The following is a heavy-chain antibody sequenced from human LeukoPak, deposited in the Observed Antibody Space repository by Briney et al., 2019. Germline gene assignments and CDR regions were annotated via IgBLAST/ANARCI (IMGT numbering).Heavy chain of an antibody. Sequence: ALVKVSCKASGYTFTSYGISWVRQAPGQGLESMGWISAYSGNTNYAQNLQGRVTMTTDTSTTTAYMELRSLRSDETAVYYCARARCSSISCTLDYWGQGTLVTVSS. CDR1: GYTFTSYG. V-gene: IGHV1-18*01. CDR3: ARARCSSISCTLDY. D-gene: IGHD2-2*01. J-gene: IGHJ4*02. CDR2: ISAYSGNT.